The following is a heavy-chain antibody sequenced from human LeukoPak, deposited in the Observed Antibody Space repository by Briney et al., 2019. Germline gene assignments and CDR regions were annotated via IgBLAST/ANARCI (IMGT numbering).Heavy chain of an antibody. CDR1: GGSISSYY. D-gene: IGHD3-3*01. V-gene: IGHV4-59*08. Sequence: SETLPLTCTVSGGSISSYYWSWIRQPPGKGLEWIGYIYYSGSTNYNPSLKSRVTISVDTSKNQFSLKLSSVTAADTAVYYCAGRGEEWLPLDYYGMDVWGQGTTVTVSS. J-gene: IGHJ6*02. CDR3: AGRGEEWLPLDYYGMDV. CDR2: IYYSGST.